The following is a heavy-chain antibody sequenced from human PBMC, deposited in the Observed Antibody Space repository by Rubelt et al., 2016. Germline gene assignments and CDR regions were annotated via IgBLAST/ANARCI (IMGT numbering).Heavy chain of an antibody. J-gene: IGHJ5*02. CDR1: GYTFTSYA. D-gene: IGHD6-13*01. V-gene: IGHV1-3*01. CDR2: INAGNGNP. CDR3: ARGLGLGYSSSWFNWFDP. Sequence: QVQLVQSGAEVKKPGASVKVSCKASGYTFTSYAMHWVRQAPGQRLEWMGWINAGNGNPKYSEKFQGRVASTRDAAASVAYMGLSSLRSEDTAVYYGARGLGLGYSSSWFNWFDPWGQGTLVTVSS.